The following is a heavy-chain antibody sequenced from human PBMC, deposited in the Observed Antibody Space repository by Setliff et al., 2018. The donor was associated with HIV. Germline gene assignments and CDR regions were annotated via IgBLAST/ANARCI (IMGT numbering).Heavy chain of an antibody. J-gene: IGHJ5*02. CDR1: GYSISSGYY. CDR2: IHHSGST. V-gene: IGHV4-38-2*01. D-gene: IGHD2-15*01. Sequence: SETLSLTCAVSGYSISSGYYWGWIRQPPGKGLELIGSIHHSGSTHYNPSLKSRVTISVDTSKNQFSLKLDSVTAADTAVYYCARYCSGGYCYSVDPWGQGTLVTVSS. CDR3: ARYCSGGYCYSVDP.